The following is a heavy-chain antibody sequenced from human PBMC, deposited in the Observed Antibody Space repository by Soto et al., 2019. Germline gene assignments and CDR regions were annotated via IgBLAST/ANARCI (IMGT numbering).Heavy chain of an antibody. CDR3: ARGYCTTTICDPWFDP. D-gene: IGHD2-2*01. CDR2: IYPGDSDT. J-gene: IGHJ5*02. V-gene: IGHV5-51*01. CDR1: GYSFTSYW. Sequence: GESLKISCTGVGYSFTSYWIGWVRQMPGKGLEWMGIIYPGDSDTRYSPSLQGQVTISADKSITTAYLQWSSLKASDTAMYYCARGYCTTTICDPWFDPWGQGTLVTVSS.